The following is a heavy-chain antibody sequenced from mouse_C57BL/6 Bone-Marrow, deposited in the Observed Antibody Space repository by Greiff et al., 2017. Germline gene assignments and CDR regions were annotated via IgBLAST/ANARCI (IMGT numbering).Heavy chain of an antibody. CDR2: IDPENGDT. V-gene: IGHV14-4*01. Sequence: VQLKQSGAELVRPGASVKLSCTASGFTFTDYYMPWVKQRPEQGLEWIGWIDPENGDTEYAAKFQGKATITVDTSSSTAYLQLISLTSEDAAVYYCTRNYYDGSPSYLDYWGQGTTLTVSS. J-gene: IGHJ2*01. CDR1: GFTFTDYY. CDR3: TRNYYDGSPSYLDY. D-gene: IGHD1-1*01.